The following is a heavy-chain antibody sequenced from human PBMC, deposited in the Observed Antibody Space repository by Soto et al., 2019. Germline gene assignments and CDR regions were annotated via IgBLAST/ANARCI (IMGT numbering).Heavy chain of an antibody. CDR2: INQDRCDK. CDR3: ARDVSGALDY. Sequence: GSLRLSCTASGFTLSTYWMAWVRQAPGKGLEWVANINQDRCDKNYVASVKGRFTISRDNAKNSLHLEMNSLRVEDTAIYYCARDVSGALDYWGQGTLVTVS. J-gene: IGHJ4*02. D-gene: IGHD1-26*01. CDR1: GFTLSTYW. V-gene: IGHV3-7*03.